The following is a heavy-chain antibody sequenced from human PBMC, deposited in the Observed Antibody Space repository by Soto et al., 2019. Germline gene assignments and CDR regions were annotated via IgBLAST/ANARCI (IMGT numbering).Heavy chain of an antibody. CDR3: ASDTYYYGSGSATLDY. J-gene: IGHJ4*02. D-gene: IGHD3-10*01. CDR1: GFTFSSYG. CDR2: IWYDGSNK. Sequence: QVQLVESGGGVVQPGRSLRLSCAASGFTFSSYGMHWVRQAPGKGLEWVAVIWYDGSNKYYADSVKGRFTISRDNSKNTMYLQMNSLGAEDTAVYYCASDTYYYGSGSATLDYWGQGTLVTVSS. V-gene: IGHV3-33*01.